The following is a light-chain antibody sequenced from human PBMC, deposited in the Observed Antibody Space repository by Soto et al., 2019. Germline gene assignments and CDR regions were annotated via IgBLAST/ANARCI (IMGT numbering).Light chain of an antibody. Sequence: QSVPTQPPSASGTPGQRVTISCSGSSSNIGSNYVCWYQQLPGTAPKLLIYRDNQRPSGVPDRFSGSKSGTSASLAISGLRSEDEADYYCAAWDDSLSGRYVFGTGTKVTVL. CDR1: SSNIGSNY. CDR2: RDN. J-gene: IGLJ1*01. CDR3: AAWDDSLSGRYV. V-gene: IGLV1-47*01.